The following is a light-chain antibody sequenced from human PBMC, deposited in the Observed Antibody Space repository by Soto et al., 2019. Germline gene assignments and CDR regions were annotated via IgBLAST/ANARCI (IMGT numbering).Light chain of an antibody. CDR2: TNS. CDR3: QVWDSSTVV. J-gene: IGLJ2*01. Sequence: SYELTQPLSVSVALGQTARITCGGNNIGNKHVHWYQQKPGQAPVLVIYTNSNRPSGIPERFSGSNPGNTATLTISRAQAGDEADYYCQVWDSSTVVFGGGTKLTVL. CDR1: NIGNKH. V-gene: IGLV3-9*01.